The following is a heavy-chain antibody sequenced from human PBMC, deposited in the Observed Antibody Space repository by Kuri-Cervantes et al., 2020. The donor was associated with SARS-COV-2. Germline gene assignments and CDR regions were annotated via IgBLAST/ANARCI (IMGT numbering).Heavy chain of an antibody. CDR1: GFTFSSYA. D-gene: IGHD6-13*01. CDR2: ISYDGSNK. J-gene: IGHJ4*02. V-gene: IGHV3-30*04. CDR3: ARGFIAAAAPYFDY. Sequence: GGSLRLSCAASGFTFSSYAMHWVRQAPGKGLEWVAVISYDGSNKYYADSVKGRFTISRDNSKNTLYLQMNSLRAEDTAVYYCARGFIAAAAPYFDYWGQGTLVTVSS.